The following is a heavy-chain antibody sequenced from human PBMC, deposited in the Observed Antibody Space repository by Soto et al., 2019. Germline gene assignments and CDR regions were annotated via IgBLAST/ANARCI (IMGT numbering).Heavy chain of an antibody. J-gene: IGHJ4*02. CDR1: GFTFTRYG. CDR2: ISSTTNYM. Sequence: GGSLRLSCAASGFTFTRYGMNWVRQAPGKGLEWVSSISSTTNYMYYGDSMKGRFTISRDNAKNSLYLEMNSLRAEDTAVYYCARESEDLTSNFDYWGQGTLVTVSS. V-gene: IGHV3-21*06. CDR3: ARESEDLTSNFDY.